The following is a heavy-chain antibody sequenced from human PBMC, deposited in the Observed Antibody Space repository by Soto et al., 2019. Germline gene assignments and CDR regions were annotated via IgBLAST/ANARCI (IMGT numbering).Heavy chain of an antibody. D-gene: IGHD5-12*01. Sequence: SVKVSCKASGGTFSSYAISWVRQAPGQGLEWMGGIIPIFGTANYAQKFQGRVTITADESTSTAYMELSSLRSEDTAVYYCARDRRRSSGYVVHYGMAVWGQGTTVTVSS. CDR2: IIPIFGTA. V-gene: IGHV1-69*13. J-gene: IGHJ6*02. CDR1: GGTFSSYA. CDR3: ARDRRRSSGYVVHYGMAV.